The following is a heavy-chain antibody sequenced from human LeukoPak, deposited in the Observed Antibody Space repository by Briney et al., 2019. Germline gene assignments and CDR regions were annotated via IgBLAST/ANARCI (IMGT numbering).Heavy chain of an antibody. CDR3: ARESGSVTSEVDFDY. CDR2: IRLDGSQK. V-gene: IGHV3-7*01. D-gene: IGHD4-17*01. CDR1: GFSFRSYA. Sequence: PGGSLRLSCVASGFSFRSYAMHWVRQAPGKGLEWVATIRLDGSQKYYVDSVKGRFTISRDNAKNSLYLQMNSLRAEDTAVYYCARESGSVTSEVDFDYWGQGTLVTVSS. J-gene: IGHJ4*02.